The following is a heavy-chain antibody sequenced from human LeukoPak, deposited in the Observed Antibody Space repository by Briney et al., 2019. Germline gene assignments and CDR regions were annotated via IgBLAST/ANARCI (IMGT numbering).Heavy chain of an antibody. CDR1: GGTFSSYA. J-gene: IGHJ4*02. Sequence: ASVKASCKASGGTFSSYAISWVRQAPGQGLEWMGRIIPILGIANYAQKFQGRVTITADKSTSTAYMELSSLRSEDTAVYYCARVSPSSSWYDFDDYWGQGTLVTVSS. CDR2: IIPILGIA. CDR3: ARVSPSSSWYDFDDY. D-gene: IGHD6-13*01. V-gene: IGHV1-69*04.